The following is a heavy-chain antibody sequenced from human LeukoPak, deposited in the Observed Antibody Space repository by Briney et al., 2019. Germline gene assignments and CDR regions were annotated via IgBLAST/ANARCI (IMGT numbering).Heavy chain of an antibody. J-gene: IGHJ3*02. CDR3: ARTTRDGLIRWSNAFDI. Sequence: SETLSLTCAVSGYSISSGYYWGGSRPPPGEGGEGIGIIYDSGSNYYNPSEKSRVTISVDTSKNHFSLKLSSVTAADTAVYYCARTTRDGLIRWSNAFDIWGQGTMVTVSS. CDR1: GYSISSGYY. D-gene: IGHD4-23*01. V-gene: IGHV4-38-2*01. CDR2: IYDSGSN.